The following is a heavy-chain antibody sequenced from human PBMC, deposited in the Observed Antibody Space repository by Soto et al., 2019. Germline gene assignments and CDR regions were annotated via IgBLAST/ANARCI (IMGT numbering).Heavy chain of an antibody. Sequence: ASVKVSCKASGYTFTSYYMHWVRQAPGQGLEWMGIINPSGGSTSYAQKFQGRVTMTRDTSTSTVYMELSSLRSEDTAVYYCARPGAPMTTVTNPSGNWFDPWGQGTLVTVSS. V-gene: IGHV1-46*01. CDR1: GYTFTSYY. CDR2: INPSGGST. J-gene: IGHJ5*02. D-gene: IGHD4-17*01. CDR3: ARPGAPMTTVTNPSGNWFDP.